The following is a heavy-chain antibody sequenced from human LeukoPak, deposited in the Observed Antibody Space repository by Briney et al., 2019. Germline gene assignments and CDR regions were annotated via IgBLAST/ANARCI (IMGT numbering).Heavy chain of an antibody. CDR2: INPSGGST. CDR1: GYTFTGYY. Sequence: ASVKVSCKASGYTFTGYYMHWVRQAPGQGLEWMGIINPSGGSTSYAQKFQGRVTMTRDTSTSTVYMELSNLRSEDTAVYYCARDEYYYDSRRAFDIWGQGTMVTVSS. CDR3: ARDEYYYDSRRAFDI. V-gene: IGHV1-46*01. D-gene: IGHD3-22*01. J-gene: IGHJ3*02.